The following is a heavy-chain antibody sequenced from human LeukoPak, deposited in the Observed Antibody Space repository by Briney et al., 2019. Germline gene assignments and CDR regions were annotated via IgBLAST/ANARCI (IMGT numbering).Heavy chain of an antibody. J-gene: IGHJ4*02. Sequence: GGSLRLSCAASGFTFDDYAMRWVRQAPGKGLEWVSGISWNSGSIGYADSVKGRFTISRDNAKNSPYLQMNSLRAEDTALYYCAKDLTYYYDSSGWGFDYWGQGTLVTVSS. CDR3: AKDLTYYYDSSGWGFDY. CDR1: GFTFDDYA. CDR2: ISWNSGSI. D-gene: IGHD3-22*01. V-gene: IGHV3-9*01.